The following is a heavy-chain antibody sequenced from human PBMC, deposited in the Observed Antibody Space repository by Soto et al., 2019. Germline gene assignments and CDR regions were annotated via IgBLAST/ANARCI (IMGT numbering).Heavy chain of an antibody. CDR3: ARLKYYDSSGYYYVGGMDV. D-gene: IGHD3-22*01. CDR2: IDPSDSYT. Sequence: PRESLKISCKGSGYSFTSYWISWVRQMPGRGLEWMGRIDPSDSYTNYSPSFQGHVTISADKSISTAYLQWSSLKASDTAMYYCARLKYYDSSGYYYVGGMDVWGQGTTVTVSS. V-gene: IGHV5-10-1*01. J-gene: IGHJ6*02. CDR1: GYSFTSYW.